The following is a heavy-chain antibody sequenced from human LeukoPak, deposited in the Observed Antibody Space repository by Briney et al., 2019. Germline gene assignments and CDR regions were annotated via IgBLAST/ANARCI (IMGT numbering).Heavy chain of an antibody. D-gene: IGHD2-21*01. CDR3: ARRGDSIDY. J-gene: IGHJ4*02. Sequence: PSETLSLTCTVSGGSISSYYWSWIRQPPGKGLEWIGYIYYSGSTNYNPSLKSRVTISVDKSKNQFSLKLSSVTAADTAVYYCARRGDSIDYWGQGTLVTVSS. CDR1: GGSISSYY. CDR2: IYYSGST. V-gene: IGHV4-59*12.